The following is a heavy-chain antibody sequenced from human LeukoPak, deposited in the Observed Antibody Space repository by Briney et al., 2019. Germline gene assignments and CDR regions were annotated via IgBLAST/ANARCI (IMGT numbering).Heavy chain of an antibody. CDR1: GFTFDDYT. J-gene: IGHJ4*02. V-gene: IGHV3-21*01. CDR2: ISSSSSYI. D-gene: IGHD1-1*01. CDR3: ATEWKCAY. Sequence: GGSLRLSCAASGFTFDDYTIHWVRQAPGKGLEWVSSISSSSSYIYYADSVKGRFTISRDNAKNSLYLQMNSLRAEDTAVYYCATEWKCAYWGQGSLVSVSS.